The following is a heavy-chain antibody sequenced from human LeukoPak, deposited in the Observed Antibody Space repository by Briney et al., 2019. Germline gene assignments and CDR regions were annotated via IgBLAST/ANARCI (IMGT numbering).Heavy chain of an antibody. CDR2: IYYSGST. CDR3: ARTPDVTRWLQPFDY. D-gene: IGHD5-24*01. J-gene: IGHJ4*02. CDR1: GVSISSYY. Sequence: SETLSLTCTVSGVSISSYYWSWIRQPPGKGLEWIGYIYYSGSTNYNPSLKSRVTISVDTSKNQFSLRLSSVTAADTAFYYCARTPDVTRWLQPFDYWGQGILVTVSS. V-gene: IGHV4-59*01.